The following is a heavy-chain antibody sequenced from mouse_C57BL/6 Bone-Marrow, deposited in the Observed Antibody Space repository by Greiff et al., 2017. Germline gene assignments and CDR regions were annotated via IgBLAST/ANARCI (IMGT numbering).Heavy chain of an antibody. D-gene: IGHD1-1*01. CDR2: ISDGGSYT. Sequence: DVKLVESGGGLVKPGGSLKLSCAASGFTFSSYAMSWVRQTPEKRLEWVATISDGGSYTYYPDNVKGRFTISRDNAKNNLYLQMSHLKSEDTAMYYCARESNYGSSWGFAYWGQGTLVTVSA. J-gene: IGHJ3*01. V-gene: IGHV5-4*01. CDR3: ARESNYGSSWGFAY. CDR1: GFTFSSYA.